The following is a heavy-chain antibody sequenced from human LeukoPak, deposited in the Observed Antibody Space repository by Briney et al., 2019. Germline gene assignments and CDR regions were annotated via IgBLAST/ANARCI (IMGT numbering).Heavy chain of an antibody. CDR3: ARGEAAAEIDY. J-gene: IGHJ4*02. D-gene: IGHD6-13*01. CDR2: IYYSGST. Sequence: SETLSLTCTVSGGSISSYYWSWIRQPPGKGLEWIGYIYYSGSTNYSPSLKSRVTISVDTSKNQFSLSLSSVTAADTAVYYCARGEAAAEIDYWGQGTLVTVSS. V-gene: IGHV4-59*01. CDR1: GGSISSYY.